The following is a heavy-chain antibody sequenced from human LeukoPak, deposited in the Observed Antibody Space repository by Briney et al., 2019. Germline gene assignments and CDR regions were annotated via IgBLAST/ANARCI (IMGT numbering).Heavy chain of an antibody. CDR3: AVIYSGTYGMSY. Sequence: GGSLRLSCAASGFTVSTNYMTWVRQAPGKGLDWVSVVYSGGSTYYADSVKGRFTVSRDNSKNTLYLQMDSLRAEDTAMYYCAVIYSGTYGMSYWGQGTLVTVSS. D-gene: IGHD1-26*01. J-gene: IGHJ4*02. V-gene: IGHV3-53*01. CDR1: GFTVSTNY. CDR2: VYSGGST.